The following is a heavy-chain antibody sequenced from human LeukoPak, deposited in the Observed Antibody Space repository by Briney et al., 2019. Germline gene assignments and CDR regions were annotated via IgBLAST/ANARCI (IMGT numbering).Heavy chain of an antibody. CDR3: ARRTYGSGVPGYYYYYYMDV. D-gene: IGHD3-10*01. V-gene: IGHV4-34*01. Sequence: PSETLSLTCAVYGGSFSGYYWSWIRQPPGKGLEWIGEINHSGSTNYNPSLKSRVTISVDTSKNQFSLKLSSVTAADTAVYYCARRTYGSGVPGYYYYYYMDVWGKGTTVTVSS. CDR1: GGSFSGYY. CDR2: INHSGST. J-gene: IGHJ6*03.